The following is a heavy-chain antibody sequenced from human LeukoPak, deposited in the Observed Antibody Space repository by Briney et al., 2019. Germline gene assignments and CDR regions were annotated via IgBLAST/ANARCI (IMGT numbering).Heavy chain of an antibody. V-gene: IGHV4-30-4*01. CDR1: GGSISSGDYY. J-gene: IGHJ4*02. Sequence: SETLSLTCTVSGGSISSGDYYWSWIRQPPGKGLEWIGYIYYSGSTYYNPSLKSRVTISVDTSKNQFSLKLSSVTAADTAVYYCARVLDPHYYDSLIPHDYWGQGTLVTVSS. D-gene: IGHD3-22*01. CDR2: IYYSGST. CDR3: ARVLDPHYYDSLIPHDY.